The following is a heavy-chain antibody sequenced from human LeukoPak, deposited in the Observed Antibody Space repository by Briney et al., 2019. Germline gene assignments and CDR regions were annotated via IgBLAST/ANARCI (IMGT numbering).Heavy chain of an antibody. J-gene: IGHJ4*02. Sequence: PGGSLRLSCAASGFTFSSYWMSWVRQAPGKGLEWVANIKQDGSEKYYVDSVKGRFTISRDNSKNTLYLQMNSLRAEDTAVYYCARDAGAGTTPNFDCWGQGTLVTVSS. CDR2: IKQDGSEK. CDR1: GFTFSSYW. D-gene: IGHD1-1*01. V-gene: IGHV3-7*01. CDR3: ARDAGAGTTPNFDC.